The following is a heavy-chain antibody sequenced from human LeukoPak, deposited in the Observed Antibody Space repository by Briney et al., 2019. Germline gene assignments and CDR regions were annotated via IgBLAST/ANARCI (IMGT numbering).Heavy chain of an antibody. CDR2: IYYSGST. CDR3: ARRGLWVFDY. V-gene: IGHV4-59*11. J-gene: IGHJ4*02. CDR1: GGSISSHY. Sequence: SETLSLTCTVSGGSISSHYWSWIRQPPGKGLEWIGYIYYSGSTNYNPSLKSRVTISVDTSKNQFSPKLSSVTAADTAVYYCARRGLWVFDYWGQGTLVTVSS. D-gene: IGHD4/OR15-4a*01.